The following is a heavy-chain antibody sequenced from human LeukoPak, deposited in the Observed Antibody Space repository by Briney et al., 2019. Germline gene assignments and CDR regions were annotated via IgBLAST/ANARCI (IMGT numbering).Heavy chain of an antibody. V-gene: IGHV4-59*08. CDR2: IYSSGSA. D-gene: IGHD3-22*01. J-gene: IGHJ4*01. Sequence: SETLSLTCTVSGASINNNFWTWIRQPPGKGLEWIGYIYSSGSANYNPSLKSRVIISGDTSKNQISLNPTSVTATDTALYFCARHRDYYDSWGHGTLVTVSS. CDR1: GASINNNF. CDR3: ARHRDYYDS.